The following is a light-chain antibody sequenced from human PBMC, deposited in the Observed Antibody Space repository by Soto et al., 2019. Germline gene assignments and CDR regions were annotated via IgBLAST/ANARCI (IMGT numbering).Light chain of an antibody. CDR2: DAS. V-gene: IGKV1-5*01. CDR3: QQYNSYALT. J-gene: IGKJ4*01. CDR1: QSISSW. Sequence: DIQMTQSPSTLSASVGDRVTITCRASQSISSWLAWYQQKPGKAPKLLIYDASSLESGVPSRFSGSGSGTEFTLTISSLQPDDFAAYYCQQYNSYALTFGGGTKVEIK.